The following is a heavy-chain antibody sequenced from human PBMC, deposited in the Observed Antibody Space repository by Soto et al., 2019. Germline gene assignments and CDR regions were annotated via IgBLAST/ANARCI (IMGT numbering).Heavy chain of an antibody. CDR1: GFTFSSYG. J-gene: IGHJ3*02. CDR3: ARAPMVRGVVDAFDI. D-gene: IGHD3-10*01. Sequence: QVQLVESGGGVVQPGRSLRLSCAASGFTFSSYGMHWVRQAPGKGLEWVAVIWYDGSNKYYADSVKGRFTISRDNSKNTLYLQMNSLRAEDTAAYYCARAPMVRGVVDAFDIWGQGTMVTVSS. V-gene: IGHV3-33*01. CDR2: IWYDGSNK.